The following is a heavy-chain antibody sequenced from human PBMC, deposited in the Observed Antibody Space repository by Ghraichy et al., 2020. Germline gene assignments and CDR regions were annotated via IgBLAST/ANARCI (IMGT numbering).Heavy chain of an antibody. CDR1: GFTFSSYS. CDR2: ISSSSYI. CDR3: ARGTLSDAFDI. V-gene: IGHV3-21*01. Sequence: GGSLRLSCAASGFTFSSYSMNWVRQAPGKGLEWVSSISSSSYIYYADSVKGRFTISRDNAKNSLYLQMNSLRAEDTAVYYCARGTLSDAFDIWGQGTMVTVSS. J-gene: IGHJ3*02.